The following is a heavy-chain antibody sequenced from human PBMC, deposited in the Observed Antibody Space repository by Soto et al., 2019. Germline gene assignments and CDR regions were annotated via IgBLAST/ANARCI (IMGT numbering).Heavy chain of an antibody. J-gene: IGHJ6*02. V-gene: IGHV3-21*01. CDR2: ISSSSSYI. CDR1: GFTFSSYS. CDR3: ARHPYYXLLLRETYYYYYYGMGV. Sequence: PGGSLRLSCAASGFTFSSYSMNWVRQAPGKGLEWVSSISSSSSYIYYADSVKGRFTISRDNAKNSLYLQMNSLRAEDTAVYYCARHPYYXLLLRETYYYYYYGMGVWGQGTTVTVSS. D-gene: IGHD2-2*01.